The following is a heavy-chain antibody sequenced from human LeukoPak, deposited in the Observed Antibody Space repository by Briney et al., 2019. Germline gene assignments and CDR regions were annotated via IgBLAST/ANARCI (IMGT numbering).Heavy chain of an antibody. V-gene: IGHV4-4*07. J-gene: IGHJ4*02. CDR3: ARAGNWNDAEDY. D-gene: IGHD1-1*01. CDR2: IYTSGST. Sequence: SETLSLTCTVSGGSISSYYWSWIRQPAGKGLEWIGRIYTSGSTNCNPSFKSRVTMSVDTSKNQFSLKLSSVTAADTAVYYCARAGNWNDAEDYRGQGTLVTVSS. CDR1: GGSISSYY.